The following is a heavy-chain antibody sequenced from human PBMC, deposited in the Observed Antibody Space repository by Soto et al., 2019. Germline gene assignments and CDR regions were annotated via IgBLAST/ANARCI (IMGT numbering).Heavy chain of an antibody. CDR3: ARVRATTGKTANDY. V-gene: IGHV1-18*01. D-gene: IGHD1-26*01. CDR2: ISAYNGNT. CDR1: GYTFTNYG. J-gene: IGHJ4*02. Sequence: QVQLVQSGAEVKKPGASVKVSCKASGYTFTNYGITWVRQAPGQGLEWMGWISAYNGNTNYAQKLLGRVTMNIDTSTTTAFMELRSLRSDDTAVYYCARVRATTGKTANDYWGQGTLVTVSP.